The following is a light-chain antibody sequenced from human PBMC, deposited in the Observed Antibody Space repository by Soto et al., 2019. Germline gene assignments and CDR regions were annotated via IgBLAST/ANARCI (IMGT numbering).Light chain of an antibody. J-gene: IGKJ2*01. CDR1: QDISNY. Sequence: DIQMTQSPSSLSASVGDRVTITCQASQDISNYLNWYQQKPGKAPKLLIYDASNLETGVPSRFSGSGSGTDFTFTISSLQPEDIATYYCQQYDNLQYPFGQGTKVDIX. CDR3: QQYDNLQYP. CDR2: DAS. V-gene: IGKV1-33*01.